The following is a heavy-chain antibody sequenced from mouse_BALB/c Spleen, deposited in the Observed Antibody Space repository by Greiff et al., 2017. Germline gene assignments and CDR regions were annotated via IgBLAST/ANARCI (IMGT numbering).Heavy chain of an antibody. J-gene: IGHJ4*01. CDR3: AREGGRDYYAMDY. CDR1: GYSITSDYA. D-gene: IGHD3-3*01. V-gene: IGHV3-2*02. Sequence: EVKLQQSGPGLVKPSQSLSLTCTVTGYSITSDYAWNWIRQFPGNKLEWMGYISYSGSTSYNPSLKSRISITRDTSKNQFFLQLNSVTTEDTATYYCAREGGRDYYAMDYWGQGTSVTVSS. CDR2: ISYSGST.